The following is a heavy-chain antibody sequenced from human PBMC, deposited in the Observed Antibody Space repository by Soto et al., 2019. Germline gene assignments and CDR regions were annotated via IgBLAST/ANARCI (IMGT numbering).Heavy chain of an antibody. CDR2: IDPSDSYT. V-gene: IGHV5-10-1*01. CDR1: GYSFTSYW. J-gene: IGHJ4*02. D-gene: IGHD2-2*01. CDR3: ARIGCSSTSCYDDPFDY. Sequence: EVQLVQSGAEVKKPGESLRISCKGSGYSFTSYWISWVRQMPGKGLEWMGRIDPSDSYTNYSPSFQGHVTISADKSSSXXYLQWSSLKASDTAMYYCARIGCSSTSCYDDPFDYWGQGTLVTVSS.